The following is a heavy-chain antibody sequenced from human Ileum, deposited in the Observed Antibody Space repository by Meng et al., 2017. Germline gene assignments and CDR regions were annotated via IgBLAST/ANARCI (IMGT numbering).Heavy chain of an antibody. CDR2: IRNTGAT. J-gene: IGHJ3*02. D-gene: IGHD1-1*01. CDR1: GDSIRTDNYF. CDR3: AREVIATSDSDAFDI. Sequence: QGHVQESGPGLVKPSQTLSLTCTVSGDSIRTDNYFWSWIRQHPGKGPEWIGYIRNTGATYYKPSLKSRVAISLDTSKNQFSLMLRSVTAADTAVYYCAREVIATSDSDAFDIWGQGTMVTVSS. V-gene: IGHV4-31*03.